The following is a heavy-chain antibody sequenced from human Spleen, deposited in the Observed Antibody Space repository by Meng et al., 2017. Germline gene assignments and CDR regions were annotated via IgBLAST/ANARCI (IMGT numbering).Heavy chain of an antibody. D-gene: IGHD2-21*02. Sequence: GGSLRLSCAASGFTFSSYAMSWVRQAPGKGLEWVSVISGRGDYTYYTDSVRGRFTISRDNSKNTLYLQMSSLRAEDTAVYYCVRDRCAGDCYSYYLEFWGQGALVTVSS. J-gene: IGHJ4*02. V-gene: IGHV3-23*01. CDR2: ISGRGDYT. CDR3: VRDRCAGDCYSYYLEF. CDR1: GFTFSSYA.